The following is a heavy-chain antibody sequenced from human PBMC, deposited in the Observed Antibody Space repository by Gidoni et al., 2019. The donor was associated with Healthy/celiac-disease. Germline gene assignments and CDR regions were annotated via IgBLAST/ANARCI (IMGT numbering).Heavy chain of an antibody. CDR2: IYYSGST. CDR3: ARGRDDFWSGYYTPHFDY. CDR1: GGSISSGDYY. J-gene: IGHJ4*02. V-gene: IGHV4-30-4*01. D-gene: IGHD3-3*01. Sequence: QVQLQESGPGLVKPSQTLSLTCTVSGGSISSGDYYWSWIRQPPGKGLEWIGYIYYSGSTYYNPSLKSRVTISVDTSKNQFSLKLSSVTAADTAVYYCARGRDDFWSGYYTPHFDYWGQGTLVTVSS.